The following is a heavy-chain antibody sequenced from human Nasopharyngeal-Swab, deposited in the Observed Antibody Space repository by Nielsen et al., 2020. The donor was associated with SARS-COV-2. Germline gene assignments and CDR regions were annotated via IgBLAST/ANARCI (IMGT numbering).Heavy chain of an antibody. Sequence: PGKGLGWIGEIYHSGRTNYNPTLKRRVTISVDKPNNQFSLKLSSVTAAYTAVYYCARETYSWSYKRPFDYWGQGTLVTVSS. V-gene: IGHV4-4*02. D-gene: IGHD1-26*01. CDR2: IYHSGRT. CDR3: ARETYSWSYKRPFDY. J-gene: IGHJ4*02.